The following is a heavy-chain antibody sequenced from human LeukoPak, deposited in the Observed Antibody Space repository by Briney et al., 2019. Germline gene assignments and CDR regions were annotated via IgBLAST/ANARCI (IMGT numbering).Heavy chain of an antibody. CDR2: ISWNSGSI. CDR3: AKDVRVKGLLLRYFDL. Sequence: GRSLRLSCAASGFTFDDYAMHWVRQAPGKGLGWVSGISWNSGSIGYADSVKGRFTISRDNAKNSLYLQMNSLRAEDTALYYCAKDVRVKGLLLRYFDLWGRGTLVTVSS. CDR1: GFTFDDYA. J-gene: IGHJ2*01. V-gene: IGHV3-9*01. D-gene: IGHD3-22*01.